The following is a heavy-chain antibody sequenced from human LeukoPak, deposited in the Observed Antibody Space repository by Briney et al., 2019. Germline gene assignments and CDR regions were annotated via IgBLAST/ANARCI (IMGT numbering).Heavy chain of an antibody. D-gene: IGHD6-19*01. CDR3: ARDGGWYLGY. CDR1: GFTFSSHA. V-gene: IGHV3-30*04. J-gene: IGHJ4*02. CDR2: ISDDGSNK. Sequence: GRSLRLSCAASGFTFSSHAIHWVRQAPGKGLEWVAAISDDGSNKYYADSVKGRFTISRDNSKNTLSLQMSSLRSEDTAVYYGARDGGWYLGYWGQGTLVTVSS.